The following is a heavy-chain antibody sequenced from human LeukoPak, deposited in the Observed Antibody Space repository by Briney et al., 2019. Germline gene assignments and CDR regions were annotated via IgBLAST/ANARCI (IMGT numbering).Heavy chain of an antibody. J-gene: IGHJ3*02. CDR2: IRSKAYGGTT. CDR3: TRAHPPYTIVGAYDAFDI. Sequence: GRSLRLSCTASGFTFGDYAMSWVRQAPGKGLEWVGFIRSKAYGGTTEYAASVKGRFTISRDDSKSIAYLQMNSLKTEDTAVYYCTRAHPPYTIVGAYDAFDIWGQGTMVTVSS. D-gene: IGHD1-26*01. V-gene: IGHV3-49*04. CDR1: GFTFGDYA.